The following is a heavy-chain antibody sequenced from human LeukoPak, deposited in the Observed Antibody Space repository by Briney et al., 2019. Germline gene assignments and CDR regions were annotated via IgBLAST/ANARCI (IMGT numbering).Heavy chain of an antibody. CDR1: GFTFNSYA. V-gene: IGHV3-23*01. CDR3: AKELDTMFFDY. J-gene: IGHJ4*02. CDR2: IGGSDGST. D-gene: IGHD3-10*02. Sequence: PGGSLRLSCAASGFTFNSYAMSWVRRAPGKGLEWVSAIGGSDGSTYYADSVKGRFTISRDSGRKSVYLQMNSLTTDDTAFYFCAKELDTMFFDYWGQGALVTVSS.